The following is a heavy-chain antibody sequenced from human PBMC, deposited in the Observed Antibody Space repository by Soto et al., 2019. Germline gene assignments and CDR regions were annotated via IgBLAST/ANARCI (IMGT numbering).Heavy chain of an antibody. Sequence: ASVKVSCKSSGYTFTNYALHWVRQAPGHGLEWMGWVNPSNGLTRYSENFQGRLSLTRDTSANTSYMELSSLRRDDTAVYYCARRLPAFDVWGQGTMVT. CDR3: ARRLPAFDV. V-gene: IGHV1-3*01. CDR1: GYTFTNYA. J-gene: IGHJ3*01. CDR2: VNPSNGLT.